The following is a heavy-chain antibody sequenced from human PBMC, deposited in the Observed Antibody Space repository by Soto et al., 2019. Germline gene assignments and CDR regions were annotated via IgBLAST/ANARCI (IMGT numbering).Heavy chain of an antibody. V-gene: IGHV4-4*02. CDR3: ARSAGWYAVHS. CDR1: GDSVSSPYY. CDR2: VFHTGTT. J-gene: IGHJ4*02. Sequence: QVQLQESGPGLVKPSGTLSLTCAVSGDSVSSPYYWCWVRQPPGKGLEWIGEVFHTGTTSYNPSLWRXVTISMDKSINQFSLVLSSVTAADTAVYYCARSAGWYAVHSWGPGTLVIVSS. D-gene: IGHD6-19*01.